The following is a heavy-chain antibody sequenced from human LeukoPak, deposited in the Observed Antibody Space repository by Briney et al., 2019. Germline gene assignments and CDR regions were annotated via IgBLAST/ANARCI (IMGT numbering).Heavy chain of an antibody. V-gene: IGHV3-30-3*01. CDR2: ISYDGSNK. CDR3: ARDRGYRAIDAFDI. J-gene: IGHJ3*02. CDR1: GFTFSSYA. D-gene: IGHD5-18*01. Sequence: GGSLRLSCAASGFTFSSYAMHWDRQAPGKGLEWVAVISYDGSNKYYADSVKGRFTISRDNSKNTLYLQMNSLRAEDTAVYYCARDRGYRAIDAFDIWGQGTMVTVSS.